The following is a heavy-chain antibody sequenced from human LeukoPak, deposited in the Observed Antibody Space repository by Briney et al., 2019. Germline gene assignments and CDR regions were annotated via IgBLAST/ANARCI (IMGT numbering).Heavy chain of an antibody. CDR2: MNPNSDNT. V-gene: IGHV1-8*01. Sequence: ASVKVSCKASGYTFTSYDINWVRQATGQGLEWMGWMNPNSDNTGYARKFQGRVTMTRDTSTSTVYMELSSLRSEDTAVYYCAREGPFVVVPAAPDYWGQGTLVTVSS. CDR3: AREGPFVVVPAAPDY. CDR1: GYTFTSYD. J-gene: IGHJ4*02. D-gene: IGHD2-2*01.